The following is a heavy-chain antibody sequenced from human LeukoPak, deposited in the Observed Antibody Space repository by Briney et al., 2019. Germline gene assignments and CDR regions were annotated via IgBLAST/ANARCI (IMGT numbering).Heavy chain of an antibody. CDR3: ARHERNGGYYDY. Sequence: SETLSLTCTVSGGSISGYFWSWIRQPPGKGLEWIGYIYYSGGTDYNPSLKSRVAISVDTSKNQFSLQLSSVTAADTAVYYCARHERNGGYYDYWGQGTLVTVSS. D-gene: IGHD3-22*01. CDR1: GGSISGYF. CDR2: IYYSGGT. V-gene: IGHV4-59*08. J-gene: IGHJ4*02.